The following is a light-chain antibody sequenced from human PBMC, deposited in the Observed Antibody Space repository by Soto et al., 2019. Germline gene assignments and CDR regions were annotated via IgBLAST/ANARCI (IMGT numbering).Light chain of an antibody. V-gene: IGLV1-44*01. CDR2: SNN. CDR3: VAWDGSLNVVL. Sequence: QSVLTQPPSASGTPGQRVTISCSGGNSNIGTNTVNWYQHLPGSAPKLLIYSNNQRPSWVPDRFSGSKSGTSASLAISGLQPDDEGDYYCVAWDGSLNVVLFGGGTKLTVL. CDR1: NSNIGTNT. J-gene: IGLJ2*01.